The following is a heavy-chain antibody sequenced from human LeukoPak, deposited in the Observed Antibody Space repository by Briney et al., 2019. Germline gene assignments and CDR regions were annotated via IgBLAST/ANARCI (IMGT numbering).Heavy chain of an antibody. Sequence: GGSLRLSCAASAFSVGSNYMTWVRQAPGKGLEWVSLNSGGSTYYADSVKGRFTISRDNSKNTLYLQMNSLRAEDTAAYYCARGPSGYHNTGGQGTLVTVSS. V-gene: IGHV3-66*01. CDR3: ARGPSGYHNT. CDR1: AFSVGSNY. J-gene: IGHJ4*02. CDR2: NSGGST. D-gene: IGHD5-12*01.